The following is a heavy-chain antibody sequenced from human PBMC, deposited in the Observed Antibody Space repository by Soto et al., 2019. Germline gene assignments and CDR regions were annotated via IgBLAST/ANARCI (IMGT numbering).Heavy chain of an antibody. Sequence: HPGGSLRLSCAASGFTFSSYAMSWVRQAPGKGLEWVSAISGSGGSTYYADSVKGRFTISRDNSKNTLYLQMNSLRAEDTAVYYCAKDMLEQKPVSSCAFDIWGQGTMVTVSS. CDR2: ISGSGGST. CDR1: GFTFSSYA. J-gene: IGHJ3*02. CDR3: AKDMLEQKPVSSCAFDI. D-gene: IGHD6-13*01. V-gene: IGHV3-23*01.